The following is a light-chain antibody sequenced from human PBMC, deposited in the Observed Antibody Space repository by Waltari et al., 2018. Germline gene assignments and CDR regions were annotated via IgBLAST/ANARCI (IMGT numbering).Light chain of an antibody. CDR3: NSYASNSNGL. Sequence: QSAMPHPASVSGSPRQPITISCTGTSRAVGRCHYVPWYQPHPGKAPKLLIYDVSKRPSGVPSRFSGSKSGNTASLTISGLQAADEAHYYCNSYASNSNGLFGGGTKLTIL. CDR1: SRAVGRCHY. V-gene: IGLV2-14*03. J-gene: IGLJ2*01. CDR2: DVS.